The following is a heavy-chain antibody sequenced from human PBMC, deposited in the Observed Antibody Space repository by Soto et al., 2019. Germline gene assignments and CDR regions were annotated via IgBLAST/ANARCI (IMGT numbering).Heavy chain of an antibody. Sequence: GESLKISCAASGFTFSSYSMNWVRQAPGKGLEWVSYISSSSSTIYYADSVKGRFTISRDNAKNSLYLQMNSLRAEDTAVYYCARVIVATIEALNWFDPWGQGTLVTVSS. CDR2: ISSSSSTI. J-gene: IGHJ5*02. CDR1: GFTFSSYS. D-gene: IGHD5-12*01. V-gene: IGHV3-48*01. CDR3: ARVIVATIEALNWFDP.